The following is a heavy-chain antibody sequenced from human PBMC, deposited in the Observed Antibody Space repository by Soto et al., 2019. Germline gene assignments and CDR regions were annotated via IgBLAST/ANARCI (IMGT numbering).Heavy chain of an antibody. V-gene: IGHV1-2*02. CDR2: INPNSGGT. J-gene: IGHJ5*02. Sequence: GASVKVSCKASGYTFTGYYMHWVRQAPGQGLEWMGWINPNSGGTNYAQKFQGRVTMTRDTSISTAYMELSRLRSDDTAVYYCARESPILSYDFFLTPGWFDPWGQGTLVTVSS. D-gene: IGHD3-3*01. CDR3: ARESPILSYDFFLTPGWFDP. CDR1: GYTFTGYY.